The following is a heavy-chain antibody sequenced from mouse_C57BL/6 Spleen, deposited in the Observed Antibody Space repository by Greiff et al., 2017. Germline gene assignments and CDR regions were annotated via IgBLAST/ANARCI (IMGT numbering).Heavy chain of an antibody. J-gene: IGHJ1*03. V-gene: IGHV1-78*01. CDR3: ARVRFYCNYDWYFDV. CDR1: GYTFTDHT. CDR2: IYPRDGST. D-gene: IGHD2-1*01. Sequence: QVQLQQSDAELVKPGASVKISCKVSGYTFTDHTIHWMKQRPEQGLEWIGYIYPRDGSTKYNEKFKGKATLTADKSSSTAYMQLNSLTSEDSAVYFCARVRFYCNYDWYFDVWGTGTTVTVSS.